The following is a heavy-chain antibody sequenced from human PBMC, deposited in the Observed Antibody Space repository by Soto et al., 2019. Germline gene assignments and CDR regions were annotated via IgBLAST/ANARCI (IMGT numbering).Heavy chain of an antibody. J-gene: IGHJ4*02. Sequence: EVQLVESGGGLVKPGGALRLSCAASGFTFSNAWMSWVRQAPGKGLEWVGLIEKQADGGTTEYAAPLKGRFTISRDDSENTLYLQMSSLQTEDTAVYYCRTQWLDWGQGTLVTVSS. CDR2: IEKQADGGTT. D-gene: IGHD6-19*01. V-gene: IGHV3-15*04. CDR1: GFTFSNAW. CDR3: RTQWLD.